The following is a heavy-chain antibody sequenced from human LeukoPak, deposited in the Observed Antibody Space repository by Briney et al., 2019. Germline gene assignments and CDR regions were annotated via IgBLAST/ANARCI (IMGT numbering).Heavy chain of an antibody. Sequence: PPETLSLTCTVSGGSISSYYWSWIRQPPGKGLEWIGYIYYSGSTNYNPSLKSRVTISVDTSKNQFSLKLSSVIAADTAVYYCARREDYFDYWGQGTLVTVSS. CDR1: GGSISSYY. V-gene: IGHV4-59*01. CDR2: IYYSGST. J-gene: IGHJ4*02. CDR3: ARREDYFDY.